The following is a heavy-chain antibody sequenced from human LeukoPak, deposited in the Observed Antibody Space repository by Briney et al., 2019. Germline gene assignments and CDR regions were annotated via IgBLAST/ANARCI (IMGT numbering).Heavy chain of an antibody. CDR1: GFTFSSYW. V-gene: IGHV3-7*01. Sequence: GGSLRLSCAASGFTFSSYWMDWVRQAPGKGLEWVANIKQDGSDKYYVDPVKGRFTISRDNAKNSVFLQMNSLRAEDTAVYYCSVSLNSWGQGTLVTVSS. J-gene: IGHJ4*02. CDR3: SVSLNS. D-gene: IGHD1-26*01. CDR2: IKQDGSDK.